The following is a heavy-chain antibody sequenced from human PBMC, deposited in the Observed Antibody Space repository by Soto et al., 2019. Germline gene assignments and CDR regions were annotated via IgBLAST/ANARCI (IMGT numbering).Heavy chain of an antibody. J-gene: IGHJ5*02. CDR3: ARDRLLYCGGDCSGAWFDP. CDR1: GGSISSSNW. CDR2: IYHSGST. V-gene: IGHV4-4*02. Sequence: SENLSLTCAVSGGSISSSNWWSWVRQPPGKGLEWIGEIYHSGSTNYNPSLKSRVTISVDKSKNQFSLKLSSVTAADTAVYYCARDRLLYCGGDCSGAWFDPWGQGTLVTVSS. D-gene: IGHD2-21*02.